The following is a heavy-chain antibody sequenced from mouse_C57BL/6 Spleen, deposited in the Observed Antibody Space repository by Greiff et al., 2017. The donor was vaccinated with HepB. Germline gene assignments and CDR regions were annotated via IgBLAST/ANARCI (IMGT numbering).Heavy chain of an antibody. CDR3: ARRKLGPLYYFDY. V-gene: IGHV1-80*01. Sequence: QVQLQQSGAELVKPGASVKISCKASGYAFSSYWMNWVKQRPGKGLEWIGQIYPGDGDTNYNGKFKGKATLTADKSSSTAYMQLSSLTSEDSAVYFCARRKLGPLYYFDYWGQGTTLTVSS. J-gene: IGHJ2*01. D-gene: IGHD4-1*01. CDR1: GYAFSSYW. CDR2: IYPGDGDT.